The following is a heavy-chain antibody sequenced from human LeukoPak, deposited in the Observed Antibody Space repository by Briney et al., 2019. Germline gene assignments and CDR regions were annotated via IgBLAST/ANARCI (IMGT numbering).Heavy chain of an antibody. CDR1: GFTFSSYS. D-gene: IGHD4-17*01. CDR3: ARERKSMTTVTTGFDY. Sequence: PGGSLRLSCAASGFTFSSYSMNWVRQAPGKGLEWVSSISDSSSYIYYADSVKGRFIISRDNAKNSLYLQTNSLRAEDSAVYYCARERKSMTTVTTGFDYWGQGTLVTVSS. V-gene: IGHV3-21*01. J-gene: IGHJ4*01. CDR2: ISDSSSYI.